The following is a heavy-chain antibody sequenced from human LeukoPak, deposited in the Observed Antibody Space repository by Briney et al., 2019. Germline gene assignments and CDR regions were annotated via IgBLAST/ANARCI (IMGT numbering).Heavy chain of an antibody. CDR3: TRYNNDHFDY. D-gene: IGHD1-14*01. J-gene: IGHJ4*02. CDR2: IAYDGSRA. V-gene: IGHV3-33*01. CDR1: GFTFGGYG. Sequence: GGSLRLSCAGSGFTFGGYGMHWFRQTPGKGLEWVAVIAYDGSRAFYADSVKGRFTISRDNSKNTMSVQMEDLRAEDTAVYYCTRYNNDHFDYWGQGTLLTVSS.